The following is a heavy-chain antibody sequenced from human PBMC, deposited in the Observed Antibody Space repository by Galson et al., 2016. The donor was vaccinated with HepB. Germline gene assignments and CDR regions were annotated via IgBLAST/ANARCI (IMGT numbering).Heavy chain of an antibody. Sequence: SLRLSCAASGFTFSSYGMSWVRQAPRKGLEWVSGISGSGGNTYYADSVKGQFTISRDNSKNTLYLQMNSLRAEDTAVYYCAKIKGRWVADYWGQGTLVTVSS. J-gene: IGHJ4*02. CDR1: GFTFSSYG. CDR3: AKIKGRWVADY. CDR2: ISGSGGNT. D-gene: IGHD2-15*01. V-gene: IGHV3-23*01.